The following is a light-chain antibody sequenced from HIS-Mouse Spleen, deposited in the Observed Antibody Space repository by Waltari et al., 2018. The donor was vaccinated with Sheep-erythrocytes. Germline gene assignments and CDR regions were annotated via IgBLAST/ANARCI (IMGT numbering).Light chain of an antibody. J-gene: IGLJ3*02. CDR1: ALPKKY. CDR3: YSTDSSGNHWV. Sequence: SYELTQPPSVSVSPGQTARITCSGDALPKKYAYWYQQKSGQAPVLVIYEDSKRPSGMPEGFAGSTSGTIATLTISGAQVEDEADYYCYSTDSSGNHWVFGGGTKLTVL. V-gene: IGLV3-10*01. CDR2: EDS.